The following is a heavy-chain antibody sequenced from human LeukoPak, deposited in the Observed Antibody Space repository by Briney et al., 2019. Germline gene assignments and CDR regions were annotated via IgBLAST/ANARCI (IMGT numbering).Heavy chain of an antibody. CDR3: ARTVTNGGSYFDY. CDR1: GGSISSGDYY. CDR2: IYYSGTT. J-gene: IGHJ4*02. D-gene: IGHD4-11*01. Sequence: SETLSLTCTVSGGSISSGDYYWSWIRQPPRQGLEWIGYIYYSGTTYYTPSLKSRVTISVDTSKNQFSLKLRSVTAADTAVYYCARTVTNGGSYFDYWGQGTLVTVSS. V-gene: IGHV4-30-4*08.